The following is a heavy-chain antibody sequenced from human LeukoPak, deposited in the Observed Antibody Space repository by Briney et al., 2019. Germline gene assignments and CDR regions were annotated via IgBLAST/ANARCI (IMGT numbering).Heavy chain of an antibody. CDR1: GGSFSGYY. J-gene: IGHJ4*02. D-gene: IGHD2-15*01. CDR3: ARVYCSGGTCSFDY. Sequence: SSETLSLTCAVYGGSFSGYYWSWIRQPPGKGLEWIGEINHSGSTNYNPSLKSRVTISVDTSKNQFSLRLSSVTAADTAVYYCARVYCSGGTCSFDYWGQGTLVTVSS. V-gene: IGHV4-34*01. CDR2: INHSGST.